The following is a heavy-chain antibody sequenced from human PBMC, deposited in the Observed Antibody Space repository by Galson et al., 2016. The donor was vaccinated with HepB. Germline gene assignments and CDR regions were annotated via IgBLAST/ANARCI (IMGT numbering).Heavy chain of an antibody. CDR1: GFTFSSYA. J-gene: IGHJ6*02. Sequence: SLRLSCAAPGFTFSSYAMRWVRQAPGKGLEWVSAISGSGGSTYYADSVKGRFTISRDNSKNTLYLQMNSLRAEDTAVYYCAKDLGFLEWLFFDSYYYYGMDVWGQGTTVTVSS. CDR3: AKDLGFLEWLFFDSYYYYGMDV. CDR2: ISGSGGST. D-gene: IGHD3-3*01. V-gene: IGHV3-23*01.